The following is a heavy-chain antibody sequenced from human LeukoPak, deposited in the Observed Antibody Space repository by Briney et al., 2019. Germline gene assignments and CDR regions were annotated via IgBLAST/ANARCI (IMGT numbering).Heavy chain of an antibody. CDR3: TKDTGDSSGWYFQH. CDR1: GFTFSSNA. J-gene: IGHJ1*01. CDR2: ISGSGSST. Sequence: GGSLRLSCAASGFTFSSNAMSWVRQAPGKGLEWVSGISGSGSSTYYADSVEGRFTISRDISKNTLYLQMNSPRAEDTAVYYCTKDTGDSSGWYFQHWGQGTLVTVSS. V-gene: IGHV3-23*01. D-gene: IGHD6-19*01.